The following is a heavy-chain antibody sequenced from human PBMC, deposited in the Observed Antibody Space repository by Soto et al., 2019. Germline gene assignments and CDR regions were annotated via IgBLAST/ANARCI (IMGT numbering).Heavy chain of an antibody. V-gene: IGHV3-23*01. CDR1: GFPFRTYA. Sequence: HPGGSLRLSCAASGFPFRTYAMDWVRQAPGQGLEWVAGLSGSGGFSYYADSAKGRFTISRDNSKSTLYLQMNSLRAEDTAVYFCARALGGGSHQPYFFDNWGRGALVTVSS. CDR3: ARALGGGSHQPYFFDN. J-gene: IGHJ4*02. CDR2: LSGSGGFS. D-gene: IGHD3-16*02.